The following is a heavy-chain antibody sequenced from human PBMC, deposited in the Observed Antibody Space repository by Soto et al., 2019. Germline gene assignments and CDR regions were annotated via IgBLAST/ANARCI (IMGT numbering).Heavy chain of an antibody. CDR2: IYYSAST. V-gene: IGHV4-59*08. Sequence: SETLSLTCTVSGGSISSYYWSWIRQPPGKGLEWIGYIYYSASTNYSPSLKSRVTISVDTSKNQFSLNLSSVTAADTAVFYCARHLPYCGGDCYSLDYWGQGPLVTVSS. CDR1: GGSISSYY. CDR3: ARHLPYCGGDCYSLDY. D-gene: IGHD2-21*02. J-gene: IGHJ4*02.